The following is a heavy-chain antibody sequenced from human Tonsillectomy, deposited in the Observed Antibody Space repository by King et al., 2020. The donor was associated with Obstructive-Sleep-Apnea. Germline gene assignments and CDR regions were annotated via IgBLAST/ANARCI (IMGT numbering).Heavy chain of an antibody. CDR1: GYSFTTYW. D-gene: IGHD3-10*01. CDR2: IDPSDSYT. J-gene: IGHJ5*02. CDR3: TKYGWFGELTYFDP. V-gene: IGHV5-10-1*03. Sequence: VQLVESGAEVKKPGESLRISCKGSGYSFTTYWIIWVRQMPGKGLEWMGRIDPSDSYTHYSPSFQGHVTISVDKYINTAYLQWSSLKASDTAMYYCTKYGWFGELTYFDPWGQGTLVTVSS.